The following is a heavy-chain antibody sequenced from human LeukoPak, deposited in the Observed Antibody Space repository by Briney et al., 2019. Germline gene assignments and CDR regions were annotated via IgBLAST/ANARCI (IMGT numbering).Heavy chain of an antibody. CDR2: IYTSGST. CDR1: GGSISSYY. CDR3: AREGAVAADFDY. Sequence: SETLSLTCTVSGGSISSYYWSWIRQPAGKGLEWIGRIYTSGSTSYNPSLKSRVTMSVDTSKNQFSLKLSSVTAADTAVYYCAREGAVAADFDYWGQGTLVTVSS. D-gene: IGHD6-19*01. V-gene: IGHV4-4*07. J-gene: IGHJ4*02.